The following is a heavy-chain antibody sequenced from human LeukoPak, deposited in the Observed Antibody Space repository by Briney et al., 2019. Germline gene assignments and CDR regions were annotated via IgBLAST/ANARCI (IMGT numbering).Heavy chain of an antibody. CDR1: GFTFSNFA. V-gene: IGHV3-30-3*01. CDR3: ARDEGVVVPVPDY. D-gene: IGHD2-2*01. J-gene: IGHJ4*02. Sequence: GGSLRLSCAASGFTFSNFAMHWVRQAPGKGLEWVAVISYDGSNKHYADSVKGRFTISRDNSKNTLYLQMNSLRAEDTAVHYCARDEGVVVPVPDYWGQGTLVTVSS. CDR2: ISYDGSNK.